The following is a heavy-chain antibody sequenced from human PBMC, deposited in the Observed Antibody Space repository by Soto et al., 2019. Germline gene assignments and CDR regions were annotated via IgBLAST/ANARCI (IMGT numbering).Heavy chain of an antibody. J-gene: IGHJ6*03. V-gene: IGHV5-51*01. CDR1: GYSFTSYW. CDR2: IYPGGSDT. Sequence: GESLTISYKGSGYSFTSYWIGWVRQMPGKGLKXXXXIYPGGSDTRYSPSFQDQVTISADKSISTAYLQWSSLKASDTAMYYCARCGGYCSGGSCYWARYYYYMDVWGKGTTVTVSS. D-gene: IGHD2-15*01. CDR3: ARCGGYCSGGSCYWARYYYYMDV.